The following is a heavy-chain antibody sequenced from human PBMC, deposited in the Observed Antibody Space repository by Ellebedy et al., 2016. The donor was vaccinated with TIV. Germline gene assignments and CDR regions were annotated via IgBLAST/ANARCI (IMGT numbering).Heavy chain of an antibody. CDR3: ARDGAYGDYSPGYYGMDV. CDR2: INQDESQR. Sequence: GGSLRLSCAASGFPSSNYWMSWVRQAPGRGLEWVANINQDESQRYYVDSVEGRFTISRDNTESSLYLQMNSLRAEDTALYYCARDGAYGDYSPGYYGMDVWGQGTTVTVSS. V-gene: IGHV3-7*01. D-gene: IGHD4-17*01. CDR1: GFPSSNYW. J-gene: IGHJ6*02.